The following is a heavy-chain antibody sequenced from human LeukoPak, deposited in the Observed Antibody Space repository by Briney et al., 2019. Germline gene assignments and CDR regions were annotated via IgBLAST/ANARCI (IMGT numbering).Heavy chain of an antibody. D-gene: IGHD2-15*01. CDR3: AKGRHSGGSCYSDLDY. CDR1: GFXFSTYA. V-gene: IGHV3-23*01. Sequence: GGSLRLSCGASGFXFSTYAMTWVRQAPGKGLEWVSHICGNDGSTYYADSVKGPFTISRDNSKNTLYLQMNSLSAEDTAVYYCAKGRHSGGSCYSDLDYWGRGTLVTVSS. J-gene: IGHJ4*02. CDR2: ICGNDGST.